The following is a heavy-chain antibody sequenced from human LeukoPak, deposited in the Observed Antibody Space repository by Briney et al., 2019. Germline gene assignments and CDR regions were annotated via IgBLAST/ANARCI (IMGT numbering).Heavy chain of an antibody. CDR1: DGSINGYY. CDR3: ARHSGHSSTNDAFDI. Sequence: ETLSLTCTVSDGSINGYYWSWIRQPPGKGLDWIGYVYSGGTTNYSPSLKSRVTISEDMSKNQFSLKLTSVTAADTAVYYCARHSGHSSTNDAFDIWGQGTMVIVSS. J-gene: IGHJ3*02. CDR2: VYSGGTT. D-gene: IGHD6-13*01. V-gene: IGHV4-59*01.